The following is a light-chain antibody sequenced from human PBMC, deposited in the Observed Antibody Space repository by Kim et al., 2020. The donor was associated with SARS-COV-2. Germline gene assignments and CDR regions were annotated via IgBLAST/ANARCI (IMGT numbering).Light chain of an antibody. V-gene: IGLV2-23*02. J-gene: IGLJ3*02. CDR1: SSDVGGYDL. CDR3: CSHAGDITWV. CDR2: EVN. Sequence: QSALTQPASVSGSPGQSITISCAGTSSDVGGYDLVSWFQQHPGKAPKLMIYEVNKRPSGISNRFSGSKSGNTASLTISGLRTEDEADYYCCSHAGDITWVFGGGTQLTVL.